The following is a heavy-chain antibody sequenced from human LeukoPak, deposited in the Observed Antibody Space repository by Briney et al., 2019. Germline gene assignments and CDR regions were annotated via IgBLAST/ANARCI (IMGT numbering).Heavy chain of an antibody. CDR1: GYSFTSYW. CDR3: ASHLNSHDILTGYPPPGY. CDR2: IYPGDSDT. J-gene: IGHJ4*02. Sequence: RGESLKISCKGSGYSFTSYWIGWVRQMPGKGLEWMGIIYPGDSDTRYSPSFQGQVTISADKSISTAYLQWSSLKASDTAMYYCASHLNSHDILTGYPPPGYWGQGTLVTVSS. V-gene: IGHV5-51*01. D-gene: IGHD3-9*01.